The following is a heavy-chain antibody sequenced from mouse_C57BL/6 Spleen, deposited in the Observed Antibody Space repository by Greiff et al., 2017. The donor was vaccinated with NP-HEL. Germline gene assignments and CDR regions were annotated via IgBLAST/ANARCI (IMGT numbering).Heavy chain of an antibody. CDR2: ISSGGDYI. V-gene: IGHV5-9-1*02. D-gene: IGHD1-1*01. CDR3: TRDEGYGSSYGFAY. J-gene: IGHJ3*01. Sequence: EVKLVESGEGLVKPGGSLKLSCAASGFTFSSYAMSWVRQTPEKRLEWVAYISSGGDYIYYADTVKGRFTISRDNARNTLYLQMSSLKSEDTAMYYCTRDEGYGSSYGFAYWGQGTLVTVSA. CDR1: GFTFSSYA.